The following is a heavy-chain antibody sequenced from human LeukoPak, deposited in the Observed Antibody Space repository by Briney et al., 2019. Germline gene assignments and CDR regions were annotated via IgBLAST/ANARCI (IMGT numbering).Heavy chain of an antibody. V-gene: IGHV1-46*01. J-gene: IGHJ4*02. Sequence: ASVKVSCKASGYTFTSYYIDWVRQAPGQGLEWMGVINPSGGSTRYAQKFQGRVTMTGDPSTRTVYMELSRLTSDDTAVYYCARGTTDAYWGQGTPVTVSS. D-gene: IGHD1-1*01. CDR3: ARGTTDAY. CDR1: GYTFTSYY. CDR2: INPSGGST.